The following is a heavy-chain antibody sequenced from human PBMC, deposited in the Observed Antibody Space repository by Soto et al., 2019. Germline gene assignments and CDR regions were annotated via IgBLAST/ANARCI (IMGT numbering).Heavy chain of an antibody. J-gene: IGHJ4*02. V-gene: IGHV3-30*18. CDR1: GLTFSGYG. CDR3: AKDQMGRGWRTLDS. CDR2: ITYDGSST. D-gene: IGHD3-10*01. Sequence: QVQMVESVGGVVQPGTSLRLSCVVTGLTFSGYGMHWVRQAPGKGLEWVADITYDGSSTYYADAVKGRFTVSRDNSKNILYLQMTSLRGDDTAMYYCAKDQMGRGWRTLDSWGQGTLVIVSS.